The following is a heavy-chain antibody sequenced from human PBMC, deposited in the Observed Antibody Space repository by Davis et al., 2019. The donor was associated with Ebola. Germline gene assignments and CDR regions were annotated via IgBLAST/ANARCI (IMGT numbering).Heavy chain of an antibody. D-gene: IGHD1-26*01. V-gene: IGHV3-21*01. CDR1: GFTFSSYS. J-gene: IGHJ3*02. Sequence: GGSLRLSCAASGFTFSSYSMNWVRQAPGKGLEWVSSISSSSSYIYYADSVKGRFTISRDNAKNSLYLQMNSLRAEDTAVYYCARVMMWELLLVDAFDIWGQGTMVTVSS. CDR2: ISSSSSYI. CDR3: ARVMMWELLLVDAFDI.